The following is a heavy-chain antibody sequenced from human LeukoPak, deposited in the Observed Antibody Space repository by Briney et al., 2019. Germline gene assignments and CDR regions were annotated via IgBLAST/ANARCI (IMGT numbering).Heavy chain of an antibody. CDR3: TRGYYYDSSGYGLDY. CDR1: GFTFGDYA. D-gene: IGHD3-22*01. Sequence: GGSLRLSCTASGFTFGDYAMSWVRQAPGKGLEWVGFIRSKAYGGTTEYAASVKGRFTISRDDSKRIAYLQMNSLKTEDTAVYYCTRGYYYDSSGYGLDYWGQGTLVTVSS. CDR2: IRSKAYGGTT. J-gene: IGHJ4*02. V-gene: IGHV3-49*04.